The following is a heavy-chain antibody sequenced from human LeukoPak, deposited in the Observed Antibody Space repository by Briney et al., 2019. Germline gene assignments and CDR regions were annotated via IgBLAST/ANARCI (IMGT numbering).Heavy chain of an antibody. CDR2: IYYSGST. D-gene: IGHD3-22*01. J-gene: IGHJ4*02. V-gene: IGHV4-39*07. CDR3: ARERGEYDIDY. Sequence: SETLSLTCTVSGGSVNSSSYYWGWIRQPPGKGLEWIGSIYYSGSTYYNPALESRVTMSVDTSKNQFSLKLSSVTAADTAAYYCARERGEYDIDYWGQGTLVTVSS. CDR1: GGSVNSSSYY.